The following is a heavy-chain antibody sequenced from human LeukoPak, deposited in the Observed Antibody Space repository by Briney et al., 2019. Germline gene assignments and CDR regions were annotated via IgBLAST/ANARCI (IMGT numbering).Heavy chain of an antibody. CDR1: GYTFTGYY. CDR3: AREVTGTTNAFDI. CDR2: INPNSGGT. Sequence: ASVKVSCKASGYTFTGYYMHWVRQAPGQGLEWMGWINPNSGGTNYAQKFQGRVTMTRDTSISTAYMELSRLRSDDTAVYYCAREVTGTTNAFDIWGQGTMVTVSS. J-gene: IGHJ3*02. D-gene: IGHD1-20*01. V-gene: IGHV1-2*02.